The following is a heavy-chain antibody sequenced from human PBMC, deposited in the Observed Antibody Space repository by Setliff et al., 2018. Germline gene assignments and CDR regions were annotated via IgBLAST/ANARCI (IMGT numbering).Heavy chain of an antibody. Sequence: GGSLRLSCTASKFSFSSYYMAWIRQTPGKGLEWLSYISTTGDTISYADSVKGRFTVSRDNAANSVSLRMSSLSPEDTAVYYCARGREIAVVWGQGTLVTVSS. CDR1: KFSFSSYY. CDR3: ARGREIAVV. J-gene: IGHJ4*02. D-gene: IGHD3-22*01. V-gene: IGHV3-11*01. CDR2: ISTTGDTI.